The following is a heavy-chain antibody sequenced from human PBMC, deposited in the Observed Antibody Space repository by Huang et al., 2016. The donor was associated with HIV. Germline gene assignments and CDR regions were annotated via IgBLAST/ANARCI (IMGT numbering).Heavy chain of an antibody. CDR2: IYSNGNT. CDR3: SRGPSTPATEL. D-gene: IGHD1-1*01. Sequence: QVQLQESGQGLVKPSDTLSLTCIVSGDSVDSSYSYWGWVRQPPGKGLEWMGSIYSNGNTDYSKYLKSRITIAVDASKNHFSLNLKTVTAADTAVYYCSRGPSTPATELWGQGTMVTVSS. CDR1: GDSVDSSYSY. J-gene: IGHJ3*01. V-gene: IGHV4-39*02.